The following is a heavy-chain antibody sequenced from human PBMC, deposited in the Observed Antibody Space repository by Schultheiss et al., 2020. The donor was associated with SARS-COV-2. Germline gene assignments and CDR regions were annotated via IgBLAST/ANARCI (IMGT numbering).Heavy chain of an antibody. D-gene: IGHD6-19*01. CDR1: GFTFSSYA. CDR2: ISSNGGST. Sequence: GGSLRLSCAASGFTFSSYAMHWVRQAPGKGLEYVSGISSNGGSTYYANSVKGRFTISRDNSKNTLYLQMNSLRAEDTAVYYCAREAFPRYSSGPKGGGDDAFDIWGQGTMVTVSS. V-gene: IGHV3-64*01. J-gene: IGHJ3*02. CDR3: AREAFPRYSSGPKGGGDDAFDI.